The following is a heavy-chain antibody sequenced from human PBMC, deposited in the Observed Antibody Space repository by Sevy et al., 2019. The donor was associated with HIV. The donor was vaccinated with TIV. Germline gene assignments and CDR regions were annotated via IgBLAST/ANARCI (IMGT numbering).Heavy chain of an antibody. Sequence: GGCLRLSCAASGFTFSTYAMNWVRQAPGKGLEWVSSISRSGRSTYSADSVEGRFTISRDNFKNTLYLQMSSLRVDDTAVYYCAKGYCDGGSCPRDYYYYGMDVWGQGTTVTVS. D-gene: IGHD2-15*01. CDR2: ISRSGRST. CDR3: AKGYCDGGSCPRDYYYYGMDV. J-gene: IGHJ6*02. V-gene: IGHV3-23*01. CDR1: GFTFSTYA.